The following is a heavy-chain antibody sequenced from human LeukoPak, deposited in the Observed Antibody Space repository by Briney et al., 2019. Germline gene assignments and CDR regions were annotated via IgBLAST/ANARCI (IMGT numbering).Heavy chain of an antibody. CDR3: ARDWYSSSSAGQIFDY. D-gene: IGHD6-6*01. CDR1: GYPISRGYY. J-gene: IGHJ4*02. V-gene: IGHV4-38-2*02. CDR2: VYHSGST. Sequence: SETLSLTCTVSGYPISRGYYWGWIRQPPGKGLEWNGSVYHSGSTYQNPSLKGRVTISLDTSKNQFSLKLSSVTAADTAVYYCARDWYSSSSAGQIFDYWGQGTVVTVSS.